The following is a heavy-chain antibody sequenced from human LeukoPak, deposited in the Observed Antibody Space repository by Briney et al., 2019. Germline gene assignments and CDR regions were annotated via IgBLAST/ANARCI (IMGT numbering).Heavy chain of an antibody. J-gene: IGHJ4*02. CDR2: IDPSDSYT. D-gene: IGHD2-15*01. CDR3: ARQPRYCRGGSCSLFDYFDY. CDR1: GYSFTSYW. Sequence: GESLRISCKGSGYSFTSYWITWVRQMPGKGLEWMGKIDPSDSYTNYNPSFQGHVTISADKSISTGYLQWSSLKASDTAMYYCARQPRYCRGGSCSLFDYFDYWGQGTLVTVSS. V-gene: IGHV5-10-1*01.